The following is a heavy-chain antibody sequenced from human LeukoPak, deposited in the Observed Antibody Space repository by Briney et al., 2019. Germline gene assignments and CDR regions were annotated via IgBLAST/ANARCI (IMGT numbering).Heavy chain of an antibody. CDR2: INHSGST. D-gene: IGHD3-16*01. Sequence: SETLSLTCAVYGGSFSGYYWSWIRQPPGKGLEWIGEINHSGSTNYNPSLKSRVTISVDTSKNQFSLKLSSVTAADTAVYYCARRRIMITFGGPRYFDYWGQGTLVTVSS. J-gene: IGHJ4*02. V-gene: IGHV4-34*01. CDR3: ARRRIMITFGGPRYFDY. CDR1: GGSFSGYY.